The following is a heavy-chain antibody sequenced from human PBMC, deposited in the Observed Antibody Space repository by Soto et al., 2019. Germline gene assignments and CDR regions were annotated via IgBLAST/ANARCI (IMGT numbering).Heavy chain of an antibody. CDR1: GASISSTSSGDW. J-gene: IGHJ4*01. D-gene: IGHD1-26*01. CDR3: AKMVGATLVDY. Sequence: QVQLQESGPGLVKPSGTLSLTCTVSGASISSTSSGDWWTWVRQPPGKGLEWIGEIHHSGSTNYNPPLKSRVTMSVDKSKNQFSLRLTSVTAADTALYYCAKMVGATLVDYWGRGTLVTVSS. CDR2: IHHSGST. V-gene: IGHV4-4*02.